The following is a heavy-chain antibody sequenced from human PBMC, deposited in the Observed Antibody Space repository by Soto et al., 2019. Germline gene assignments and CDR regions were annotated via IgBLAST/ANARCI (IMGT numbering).Heavy chain of an antibody. J-gene: IGHJ4*02. Sequence: QVQLQESGPGLVKPSETLSLTCIVSGGSIRNYYWSWIRQPPGKGPEWIGYINHSGSTNYNPSLKSRVTISLDTSKNQVSLRLTSVTAADTAVYYCARGPRVAATGREGVDYWGQGTLFTVSS. D-gene: IGHD6-13*01. CDR3: ARGPRVAATGREGVDY. CDR1: GGSIRNYY. V-gene: IGHV4-59*01. CDR2: INHSGST.